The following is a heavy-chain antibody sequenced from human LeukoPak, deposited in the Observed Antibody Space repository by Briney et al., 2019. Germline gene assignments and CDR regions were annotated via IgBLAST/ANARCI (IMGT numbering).Heavy chain of an antibody. J-gene: IGHJ5*02. CDR1: GFTFSSYE. Sequence: PGGSLRLSCAASGFTFSSYEMNWVRQAPGKGLEWVSYISSSGSTIYYADSVEGRFTISRDNAKNSLYLQMNSLRAEDTAVYYCARESTAMVMYNWFDPWGQGTLVTVSS. V-gene: IGHV3-48*03. CDR2: ISSSGSTI. D-gene: IGHD5-18*01. CDR3: ARESTAMVMYNWFDP.